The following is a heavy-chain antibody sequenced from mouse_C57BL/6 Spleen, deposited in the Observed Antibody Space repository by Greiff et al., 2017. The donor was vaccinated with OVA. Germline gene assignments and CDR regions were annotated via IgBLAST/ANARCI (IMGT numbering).Heavy chain of an antibody. CDR1: GYTFTSYW. V-gene: IGHV1-69*01. CDR3: ARHDYDPSYAMGY. Sequence: QVQLQQPGAELVMPGASVKLSCKASGYTFTSYWMHWVKQRPGQGLEWIGEIDPSASYTNYNQKFKGKSTLTVDKSSSTAYMQLSILTSEDSAVYYCARHDYDPSYAMGYWGQGTSVTVSS. CDR2: IDPSASYT. D-gene: IGHD2-4*01. J-gene: IGHJ4*01.